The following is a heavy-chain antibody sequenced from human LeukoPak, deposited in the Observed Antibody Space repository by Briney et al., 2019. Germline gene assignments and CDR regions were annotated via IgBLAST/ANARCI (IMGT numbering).Heavy chain of an antibody. V-gene: IGHV3-74*01. D-gene: IGHD5-18*01. Sequence: PGGSLRLSCAASGFTFSSYWMNWVRQAPGKGLVWVSRIASDGSSTTYADSVKGRFSISRDNAKNTLYLQMNSLRAEDTAVYYCARIPGYSYGNDGVDFDYWGQGTLVTVSS. J-gene: IGHJ4*02. CDR3: ARIPGYSYGNDGVDFDY. CDR1: GFTFSSYW. CDR2: IASDGSST.